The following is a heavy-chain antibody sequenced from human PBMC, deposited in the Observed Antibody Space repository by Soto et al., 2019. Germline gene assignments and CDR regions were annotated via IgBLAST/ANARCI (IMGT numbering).Heavy chain of an antibody. D-gene: IGHD2-15*01. J-gene: IGHJ6*03. Sequence: GASGKVSWKASGCTFTKYGIRWGLQAPGKGLERMGWISAYNGNTNYAQKLQGRVTMTTDTSTSTAYMELRSLRSDDTAVYYCARATLYCSGGSCYGYYYYMDVWGKGTTVTVSS. CDR2: ISAYNGNT. CDR3: ARATLYCSGGSCYGYYYYMDV. V-gene: IGHV1-18*01. CDR1: GCTFTKYG.